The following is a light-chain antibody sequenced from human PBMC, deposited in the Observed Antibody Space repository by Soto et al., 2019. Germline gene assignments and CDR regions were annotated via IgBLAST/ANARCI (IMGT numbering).Light chain of an antibody. Sequence: EIVLTQSPAILSLSPGEGATLSCRASQSIATNLAWYQQKPGQPPRLLIYDASDRATGIPARFSGSGSGADFTLTISSLEPEDVAVYYCQHRREWPPGASFGGGINVDIK. CDR1: QSIATN. CDR3: QHRREWPPGAS. CDR2: DAS. J-gene: IGKJ4*01. V-gene: IGKV3-11*01.